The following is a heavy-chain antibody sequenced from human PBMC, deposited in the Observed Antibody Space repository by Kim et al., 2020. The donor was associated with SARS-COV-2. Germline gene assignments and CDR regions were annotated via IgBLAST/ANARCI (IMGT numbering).Heavy chain of an antibody. D-gene: IGHD2-21*02. J-gene: IGHJ3*02. V-gene: IGHV7-4-1*01. Sequence: ASVKVSCKASGYTFTSYTMNWVRLAPGQGLEWMGGINTNTGNPTYAQGFTGRFVFSLDTSVSTAYLQIRSLKAEDTAVYYCARGSIVVVTGDGFDIWGQGTMVTVSS. CDR1: GYTFTSYT. CDR3: ARGSIVVVTGDGFDI. CDR2: INTNTGNP.